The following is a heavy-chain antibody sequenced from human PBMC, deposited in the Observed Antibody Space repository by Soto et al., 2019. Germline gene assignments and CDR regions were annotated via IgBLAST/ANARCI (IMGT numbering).Heavy chain of an antibody. CDR1: GGTFSSDA. CDR2: IIPIFGTA. J-gene: IGHJ6*02. CDR3: ARKNYSNYGPYYFYSGMDV. V-gene: IGHV1-69*01. Sequence: SVKCSCKGAGGTFSSDASSWVRQAPGPGLEWMGGIIPIFGTANYAQKFQGRVTITADESTSTAYMELSSLRSEDTAVYYCARKNYSNYGPYYFYSGMDVWRQGTTVTVSS. D-gene: IGHD4-4*01.